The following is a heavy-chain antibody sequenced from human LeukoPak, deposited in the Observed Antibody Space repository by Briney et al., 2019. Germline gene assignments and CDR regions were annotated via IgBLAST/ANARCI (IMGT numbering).Heavy chain of an antibody. Sequence: PGGSLTLSCAPSGLTFSSYSMNWVRQATGKGLEWVSYISSSSNTIYYVDSGKGRFTISRDNAKHSMYLQMNSLRVEDTAVYYCARYGVGATSMDYWGQGTLVTVSS. CDR2: ISSSSNTI. V-gene: IGHV3-48*01. CDR3: ARYGVGATSMDY. J-gene: IGHJ4*02. D-gene: IGHD1-26*01. CDR1: GLTFSSYS.